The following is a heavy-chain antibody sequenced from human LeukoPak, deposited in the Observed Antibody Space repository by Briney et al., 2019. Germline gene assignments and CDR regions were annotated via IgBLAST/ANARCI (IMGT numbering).Heavy chain of an antibody. CDR2: INTNTGNP. J-gene: IGHJ4*02. Sequence: ASVKVSCKASGYTFTGYYMHWVRQAPGQGLEWMGWINTNTGNPTYAQGFTGRFVFTLDTSVSTAYLQISSLKAEDTAAYYCARQMATIRVVYGYWGQGTLVTVSS. D-gene: IGHD5-24*01. CDR3: ARQMATIRVVYGY. V-gene: IGHV7-4-1*02. CDR1: GYTFTGYY.